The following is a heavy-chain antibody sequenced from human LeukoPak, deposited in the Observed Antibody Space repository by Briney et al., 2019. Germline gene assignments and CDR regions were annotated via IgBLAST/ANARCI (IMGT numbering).Heavy chain of an antibody. V-gene: IGHV3-23*01. Sequence: GGSLRLSCAASGFTFSSYAITWVRQAPGKGLEWVSAVSSNGAKTYYADSVKGRFTISRDNSKNTLYLQMNSLRAEDTAVYYCARDGARYDAFDIWGQGTMVTVSS. CDR1: GFTFSSYA. CDR2: VSSNGAKT. D-gene: IGHD3-10*01. J-gene: IGHJ3*02. CDR3: ARDGARYDAFDI.